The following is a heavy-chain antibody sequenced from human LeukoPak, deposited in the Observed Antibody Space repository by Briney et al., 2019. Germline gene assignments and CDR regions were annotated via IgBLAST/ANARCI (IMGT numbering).Heavy chain of an antibody. CDR3: AKDRVAAAVDYYYYYGMVV. CDR2: ISWDGGST. Sequence: GGSLRLSCAASGFTFDDYAMHWVRQAPGKGLEWVSLISWDGGSTYYADSVKGRFTISRDDSKNSLYLQMNSLRAEDTALYYCAKDRVAAAVDYYYYYGMVVWGKGTTVTVSS. D-gene: IGHD6-13*01. J-gene: IGHJ6*04. V-gene: IGHV3-43D*04. CDR1: GFTFDDYA.